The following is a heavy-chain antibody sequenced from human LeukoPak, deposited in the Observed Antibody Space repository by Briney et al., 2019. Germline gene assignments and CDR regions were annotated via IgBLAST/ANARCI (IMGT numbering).Heavy chain of an antibody. CDR1: GYTFTSYD. J-gene: IGHJ3*02. V-gene: IGHV1-8*03. CDR3: VVLRFLEWLSDDAFDI. D-gene: IGHD3-3*01. CDR2: MNPNSGNT. Sequence: PGASVKVSCKASGYTFTSYDINWVRQATGQGLEWMGWMNPNSGNTGYAQKFQGRVTITRNTSISTAYMELSSLRSEDTAVYYCVVLRFLEWLSDDAFDIWGQGTMVTVSS.